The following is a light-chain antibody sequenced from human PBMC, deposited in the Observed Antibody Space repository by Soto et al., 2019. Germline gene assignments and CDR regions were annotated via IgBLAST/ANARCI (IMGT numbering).Light chain of an antibody. CDR3: QQSFSTPYT. Sequence: DLQMPQSPSSLSASVGDSVTIPCRASQRINKYLNWYQQRSGRAPRLLIHTASSLHSGVPSSFXGSGSGSDFTLTISSLQPEDFATYFCQQSFSTPYTFGQGTQLEI. J-gene: IGKJ2*01. CDR1: QRINKY. V-gene: IGKV1-39*01. CDR2: TAS.